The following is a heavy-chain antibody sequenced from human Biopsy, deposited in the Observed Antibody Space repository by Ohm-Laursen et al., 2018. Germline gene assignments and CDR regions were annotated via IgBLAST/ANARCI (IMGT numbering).Heavy chain of an antibody. V-gene: IGHV3-23*01. J-gene: IGHJ4*02. Sequence: GSLRLSCTASGFTFSSYAMTWFRQAPGKGLEWVSTISGNSDIIYDTDSVKGRFTISRDKSKNTLYLQMNSLRADDTAVYYCALAAAQTVTHFDYWGQGTLVTVSS. CDR3: ALAAAQTVTHFDY. D-gene: IGHD4-17*01. CDR2: ISGNSDII. CDR1: GFTFSSYA.